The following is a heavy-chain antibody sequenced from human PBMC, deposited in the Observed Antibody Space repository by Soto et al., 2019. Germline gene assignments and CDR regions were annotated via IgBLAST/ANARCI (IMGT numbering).Heavy chain of an antibody. CDR3: ARVGATAEFDH. D-gene: IGHD1-26*01. J-gene: IGHJ4*02. CDR2: MSFVGRT. Sequence: SETLSLTCTVSGGSITTYYWGWIRQPPGKRLQWIGYMSFVGRTDYNPSLKSRVTISGDTSKNQFSLNLTSVTAADTAVYFCARVGATAEFDHWGRGSLVTV. V-gene: IGHV4-59*01. CDR1: GGSITTYY.